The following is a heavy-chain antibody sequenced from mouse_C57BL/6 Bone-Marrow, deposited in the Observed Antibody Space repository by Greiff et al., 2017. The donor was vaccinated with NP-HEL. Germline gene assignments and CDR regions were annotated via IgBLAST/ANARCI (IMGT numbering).Heavy chain of an antibody. CDR3: ARDGYYGSSSFAY. D-gene: IGHD1-1*01. V-gene: IGHV1-55*01. Sequence: QVQLQQSGAELVKPGASVKMSCKASGYTFTSYWITWVKQRPGQGLEWIGDIYPGSGSTNYNEKFKSKATLTVDTSSSTAYMQLSSLTSEDSAVYYCARDGYYGSSSFAYWGQGTLVTVSA. CDR2: IYPGSGST. J-gene: IGHJ3*01. CDR1: GYTFTSYW.